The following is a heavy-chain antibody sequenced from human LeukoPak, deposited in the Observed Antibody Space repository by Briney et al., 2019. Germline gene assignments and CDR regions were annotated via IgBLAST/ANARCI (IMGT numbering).Heavy chain of an antibody. Sequence: PSETLPLTCAVYGGSFSGYYWSWIRQPPGKGLEWIGEINHIVSTNYNPSLKSRVTISVDTSKNQFSLKLSSVTAADPAVYYCARQTTVTTLPAIFDYWGQGTLVTVSS. J-gene: IGHJ4*02. CDR1: GGSFSGYY. D-gene: IGHD4-17*01. CDR3: ARQTTVTTLPAIFDY. CDR2: INHIVST. V-gene: IGHV4-34*01.